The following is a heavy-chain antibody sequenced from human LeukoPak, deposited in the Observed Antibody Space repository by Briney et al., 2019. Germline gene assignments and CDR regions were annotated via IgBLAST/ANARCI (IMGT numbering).Heavy chain of an antibody. V-gene: IGHV4-59*01. CDR3: ARAGYSYGTGYYFDY. Sequence: SETLALTCSVPGGSISSYYRSWIRLPPREGLGWSGYIYYTGSTYYNPSLKSRVTISLDTSKNQFSLKLSSVTAADAAVYYCARAGYSYGTGYYFDYWGQGALVTVSS. J-gene: IGHJ4*02. CDR2: IYYTGST. CDR1: GGSISSYY. D-gene: IGHD5-18*01.